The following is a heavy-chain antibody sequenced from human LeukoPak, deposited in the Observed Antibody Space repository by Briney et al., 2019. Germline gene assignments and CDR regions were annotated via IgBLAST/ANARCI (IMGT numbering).Heavy chain of an antibody. CDR2: ISYDGSNK. CDR3: AKDLGAYCSGGSCYAGY. V-gene: IGHV3-30*18. Sequence: GRSLRLSCAASGFTFSSYGMHWVRQAAGKGLEWVAVISYDGSNKYYADSVKGRYTISRDNSKNTLYLQMNSLRAEDTAVYYCAKDLGAYCSGGSCYAGYWGQGTLVTVSS. CDR1: GFTFSSYG. D-gene: IGHD2-15*01. J-gene: IGHJ4*02.